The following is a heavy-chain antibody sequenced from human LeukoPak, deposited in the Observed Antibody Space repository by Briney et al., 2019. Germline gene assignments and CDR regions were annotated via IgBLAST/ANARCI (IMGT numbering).Heavy chain of an antibody. CDR1: GYTFTSYD. J-gene: IGHJ6*02. D-gene: IGHD2-15*01. Sequence: ASVKVSCKASGYTFTSYDINWVRQATGQGLEWMGWINPNSGGTNYAQKFQGRVTMTRDTSISTAYMELSRLRSDDTAVYYCARNLVVVVAATQDYYYYGMDVWGQGTTVTVSS. CDR2: INPNSGGT. V-gene: IGHV1-2*02. CDR3: ARNLVVVVAATQDYYYYGMDV.